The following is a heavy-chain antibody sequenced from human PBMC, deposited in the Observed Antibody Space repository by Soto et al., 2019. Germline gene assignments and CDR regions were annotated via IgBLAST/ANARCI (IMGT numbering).Heavy chain of an antibody. D-gene: IGHD6-6*01. J-gene: IGHJ5*02. Sequence: GESLKISCKGSGYSFTSYWIGWVRQMPGKGLEWMGIIYPGDSDTRYSPSFQGQVTISADKSISTAYLQWSSLKASDTAMYYCARLSGVDSSSFLNWFDPWGQGTLVTVSS. CDR3: ARLSGVDSSSFLNWFDP. V-gene: IGHV5-51*01. CDR2: IYPGDSDT. CDR1: GYSFTSYW.